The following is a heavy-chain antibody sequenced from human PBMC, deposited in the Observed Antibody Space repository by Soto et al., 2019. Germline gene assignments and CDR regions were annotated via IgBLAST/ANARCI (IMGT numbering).Heavy chain of an antibody. CDR1: GGSISSGHYH. Sequence: SETLSLTCTVSGGSISSGHYHWSWIRQSPGKGLEWIGYIYHSGNTFYNPSLKSRVTISVDTSRNQFSLKLRSVTAADTAVYYGAGGDPPVFWGQGTLVTVSS. CDR3: AGGDPPVF. V-gene: IGHV4-30-4*01. CDR2: IYHSGNT. D-gene: IGHD3-16*01. J-gene: IGHJ4*02.